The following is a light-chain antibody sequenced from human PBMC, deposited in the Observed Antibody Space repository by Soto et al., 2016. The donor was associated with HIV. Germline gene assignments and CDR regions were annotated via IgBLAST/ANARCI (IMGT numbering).Light chain of an antibody. V-gene: IGLV3-21*03. CDR1: NFGGES. J-gene: IGLJ2*01. CDR2: DDT. Sequence: SYVLTQPPSVSVAPGKTARITCEGNNFGGESVHWFQQKAGQVPVVVVYDDTDRPSGIPERFSGSNSGTTATLTISRVEAGDEADYYCQVWDASTDLVVFGGGTKLTVL. CDR3: QVWDASTDLVV.